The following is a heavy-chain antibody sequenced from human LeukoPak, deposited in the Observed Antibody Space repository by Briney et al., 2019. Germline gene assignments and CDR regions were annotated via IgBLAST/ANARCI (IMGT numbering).Heavy chain of an antibody. CDR3: ARVVGLLWADYYFDY. D-gene: IGHD3-10*01. CDR1: GYTFTSYY. CDR2: INPSGGST. J-gene: IGHJ4*02. V-gene: IGHV1-46*01. Sequence: ASVKVSCKASGYTFTSYYMHWVRQAPGQGLEWMGIINPSGGSTSYAQKFQGRVTMTRDTSTSTAYMELRSLRSDDTAVYYCARVVGLLWADYYFDYWGQGTLVTVSS.